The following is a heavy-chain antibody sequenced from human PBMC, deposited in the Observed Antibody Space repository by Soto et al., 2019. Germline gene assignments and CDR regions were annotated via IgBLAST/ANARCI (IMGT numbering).Heavy chain of an antibody. CDR2: IIPIFGTA. CDR3: AGGSGEKLWFGDRYYGMDV. CDR1: GGTFSSYA. J-gene: IGHJ6*02. D-gene: IGHD3-10*01. Sequence: QVQLVQSGAEVKKPGSSVKVSCKASGGTFSSYAISWVRQAPGQGLEWMGGIIPIFGTANYAQKFQGRVTVSADESTSTAHMELSSLRSEDTAVYYCAGGSGEKLWFGDRYYGMDVWGQGTTVTVSS. V-gene: IGHV1-69*12.